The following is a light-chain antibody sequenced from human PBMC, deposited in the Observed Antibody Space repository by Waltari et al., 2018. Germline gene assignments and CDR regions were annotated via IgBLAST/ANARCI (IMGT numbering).Light chain of an antibody. J-gene: IGLJ3*02. CDR1: ESNIESND. V-gene: IGLV1-47*01. CDR2: RND. Sequence: QSVLTQPPSASGTPGQRVTISGSGSESNIESNDVSWYQQLPGTAPKLLIFRNDQRPSGAPDRFSGSKSDTSASLAISGLRHDDDAVYYCAAWDDSLGGWVFGGGTKLTVL. CDR3: AAWDDSLGGWV.